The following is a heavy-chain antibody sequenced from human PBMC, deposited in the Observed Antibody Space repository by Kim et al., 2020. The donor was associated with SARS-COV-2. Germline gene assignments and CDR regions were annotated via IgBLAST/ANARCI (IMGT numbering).Heavy chain of an antibody. CDR2: ISSSSSYI. CDR3: AREHRELGTLTPYGMDV. J-gene: IGHJ6*02. V-gene: IGHV3-21*01. D-gene: IGHD7-27*01. Sequence: GGSLRLSCAASGFTFSSYSMNWVRQAPGKGLEWVSSISSSSSYIYYADSVKGRFTISRDNAKNSLYLQMNSLRAEDTAVYYCAREHRELGTLTPYGMDVWGQGTTVTVSS. CDR1: GFTFSSYS.